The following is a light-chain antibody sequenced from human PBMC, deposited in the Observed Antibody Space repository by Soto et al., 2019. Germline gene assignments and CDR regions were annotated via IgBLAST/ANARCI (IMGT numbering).Light chain of an antibody. Sequence: QSVLTQPRSASGSPGQSVTISCTGTSSDVGSYNYVSWYQQHPGKAPKLMIYEVSKRPSGVPDRFSGSKSGFTASLTVSGLQAEDEADYYCSSYAGSNNPYVFGTGTKV. V-gene: IGLV2-8*01. CDR3: SSYAGSNNPYV. CDR1: SSDVGSYNY. CDR2: EVS. J-gene: IGLJ1*01.